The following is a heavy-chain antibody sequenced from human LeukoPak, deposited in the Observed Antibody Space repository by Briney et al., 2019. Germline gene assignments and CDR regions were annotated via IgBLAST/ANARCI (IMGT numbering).Heavy chain of an antibody. CDR2: IYYSGST. D-gene: IGHD5-12*01. Sequence: SETLSLTCTVSGGSISSYSWNWIRQPPGKGLEWIGYIYYSGSTYYNPSLKSRVTISVDTSKNQFSLKLSSVTAADTAVYYCARDVGGSELFDHWGQGTLVTVSS. J-gene: IGHJ4*02. CDR1: GGSISSYS. CDR3: ARDVGGSELFDH. V-gene: IGHV4-59*12.